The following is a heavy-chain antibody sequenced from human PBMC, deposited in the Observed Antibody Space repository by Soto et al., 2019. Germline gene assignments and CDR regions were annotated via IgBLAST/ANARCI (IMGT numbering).Heavy chain of an antibody. CDR3: ARDRGYDYVWGTHAFDI. J-gene: IGHJ3*02. Sequence: SETLSLTCTVSGGSISSYSWSWIRQPPGKGLEWIGYIYYSGSTNYNPSLKSRVTISVDTSKNQFSLKLSSVTAADTAVYYCARDRGYDYVWGTHAFDIWGQGTMVT. CDR1: GGSISSYS. CDR2: IYYSGST. V-gene: IGHV4-59*01. D-gene: IGHD3-16*01.